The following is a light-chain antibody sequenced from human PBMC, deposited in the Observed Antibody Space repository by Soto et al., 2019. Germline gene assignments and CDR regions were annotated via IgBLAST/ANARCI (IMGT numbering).Light chain of an antibody. Sequence: EIVRTQSPATLSVSPGERATPSCRASQSVSSNLAWYQQKPGQAPRLLIYGASTRATGIPARFSGSGSGTEFTLTISSLQSEDFAVYYCQQYNNWPYTFGQGTKLEIK. CDR3: QQYNNWPYT. CDR1: QSVSSN. V-gene: IGKV3-15*01. J-gene: IGKJ2*01. CDR2: GAS.